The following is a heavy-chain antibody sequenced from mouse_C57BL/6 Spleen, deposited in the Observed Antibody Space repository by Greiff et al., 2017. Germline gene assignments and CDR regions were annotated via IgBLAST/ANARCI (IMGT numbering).Heavy chain of an antibody. CDR2: LDPNSGGT. V-gene: IGHV1-72*01. CDR3: ARGLAMDY. J-gene: IGHJ4*01. Sequence: VQLQQSWAELVKPGSSVQLSCKASGYTFTSYWLHWVKPRPGRGLEWIGQLDPNSGGTKYNAKFKSKATLTVDKPSSTAYMQLSSLSSEDSAVYYSARGLAMDYWGQGTSVTVSS. CDR1: GYTFTSYW.